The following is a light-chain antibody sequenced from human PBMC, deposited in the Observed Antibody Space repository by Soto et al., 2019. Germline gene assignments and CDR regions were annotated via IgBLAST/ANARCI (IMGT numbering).Light chain of an antibody. V-gene: IGLV2-23*02. CDR2: EVT. CDR1: SSDVGSYNL. J-gene: IGLJ1*01. Sequence: QSALTQPASVSGSPGQSITISCTGTSSDVGSYNLVSWYQQHPGKAPKLMIYEVTKRPSGVSNRFSGSKSGNTASLTISGLQAEYEADYYCCTYTDSSTSYVVRTGTKVPVL. CDR3: CTYTDSSTSYV.